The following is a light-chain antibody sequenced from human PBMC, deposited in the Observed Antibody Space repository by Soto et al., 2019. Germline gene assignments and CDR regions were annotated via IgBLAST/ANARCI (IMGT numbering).Light chain of an antibody. CDR1: QSISDW. CDR3: QQYNVYSPWT. CDR2: KAS. Sequence: DTQMTQSPSTLSASVGDRVTITCRASQSISDWLAWYQQKPGKAPKLLIYKASSLESGVPSRFSGSGSGTEFTLTISSLQPDDFATYYCQQYNVYSPWTFGQGTKVEIK. V-gene: IGKV1-5*03. J-gene: IGKJ1*01.